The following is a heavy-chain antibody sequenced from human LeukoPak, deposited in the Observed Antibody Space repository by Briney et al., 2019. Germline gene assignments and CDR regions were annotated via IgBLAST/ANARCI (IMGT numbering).Heavy chain of an antibody. V-gene: IGHV3-15*04. CDR2: IASKTDGGTT. CDR3: AKDRRVPGDY. J-gene: IGHJ4*02. Sequence: PGGSLRLSCAASGLTVTNAWMNWVRQAPGKGLEWVGRIASKTDGGTTDYAAPVKGRFTISRDNSKNTLYLQMNSLRAEDTAVYYCAKDRRVPGDYWGQGTLVTVSS. CDR1: GLTVTNAW.